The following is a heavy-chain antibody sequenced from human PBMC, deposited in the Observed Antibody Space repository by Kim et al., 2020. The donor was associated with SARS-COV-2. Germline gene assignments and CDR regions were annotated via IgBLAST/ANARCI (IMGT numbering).Heavy chain of an antibody. CDR3: AKRGYGDYVSCFDY. Sequence: GGSLRLSCAASGITFSSYAMSWVSQAPGKGLEWVSAISGSGGSTYYADSVKGRFTISRDNSKNTLYLQMNSLRAEDTAVYYCAKRGYGDYVSCFDYWGQGTLVTVSS. V-gene: IGHV3-23*01. J-gene: IGHJ4*02. CDR1: GITFSSYA. CDR2: ISGSGGST. D-gene: IGHD4-17*01.